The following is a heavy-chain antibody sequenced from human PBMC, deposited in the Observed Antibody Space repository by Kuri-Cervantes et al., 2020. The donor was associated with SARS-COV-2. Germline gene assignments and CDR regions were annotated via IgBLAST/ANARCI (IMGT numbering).Heavy chain of an antibody. J-gene: IGHJ4*02. CDR2: IYYSGST. CDR1: GGSVSSGSYY. V-gene: IGHV4-61*01. Sequence: SETLSLTCTVSGGSVSSGSYYWSWIRPPPGKGLEWVGYIYYSGSTNYNPALKSRVTISVDTSKNQFSLKLSSVTGADTAVYYCARDLGCCRSYVADGFDYWGQGTLVTVSS. D-gene: IGHD2-15*01. CDR3: ARDLGCCRSYVADGFDY.